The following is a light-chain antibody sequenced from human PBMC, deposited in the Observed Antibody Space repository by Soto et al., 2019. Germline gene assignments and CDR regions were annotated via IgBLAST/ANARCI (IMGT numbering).Light chain of an antibody. CDR2: GAS. CDR3: QQYGSSPLFT. CDR1: QSVSSSY. Sequence: EIVLTRSPGTLSLSPGERATLSCRASQSVSSSYLAWYRHTPGQAPRLLIYGASHRATGIPDRFSGSGSGTDFTLTISRLEPEDFAVYYCQQYGSSPLFTFGPGTKVDIK. V-gene: IGKV3-20*01. J-gene: IGKJ3*01.